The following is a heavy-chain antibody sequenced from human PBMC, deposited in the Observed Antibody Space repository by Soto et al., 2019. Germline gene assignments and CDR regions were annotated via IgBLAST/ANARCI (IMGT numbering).Heavy chain of an antibody. CDR3: ARFVNYYYYCMDV. CDR2: VSYSGST. CDR1: GVSVSSAGYY. J-gene: IGHJ6*02. V-gene: IGHV4-31*03. D-gene: IGHD2-15*01. Sequence: SETLSLTCTVSGVSVSSAGYYWTWIRQHPGKGLEWIGYVSYSGSTYYNSSLKSRLTISLVTSKSQFSLKLNSVTAADTAVYYCARFVNYYYYCMDVWGQGTTVTVSS.